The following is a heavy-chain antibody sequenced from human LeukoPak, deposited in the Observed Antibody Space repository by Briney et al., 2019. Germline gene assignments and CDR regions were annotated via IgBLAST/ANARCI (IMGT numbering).Heavy chain of an antibody. Sequence: SQTLSLTCTVSGRSISSGSYYWTWIRQHPGKGLEWIGSIYYRRSTYYNPSLKSRVSTSVDTSKNQFSLKLTSMTAADTAVYFCARGLVVTALDYWGQGTLVTVSS. V-gene: IGHV4-31*03. J-gene: IGHJ4*02. D-gene: IGHD2-21*02. CDR3: ARGLVVTALDY. CDR1: GRSISSGSYY. CDR2: IYYRRST.